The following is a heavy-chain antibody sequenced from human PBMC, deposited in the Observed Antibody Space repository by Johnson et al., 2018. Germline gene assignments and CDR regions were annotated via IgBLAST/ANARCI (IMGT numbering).Heavy chain of an antibody. CDR3: AKDWFGAMADYFDF. D-gene: IGHD3-10*01. CDR2: VGTSSSIA. Sequence: VQLVESGGGVVQPGRSLRLSCTASGLTFSSSAIAWVRKAPGKGLEWVSSVGTSSSIAFYSDSVKGRFTILRDNSKNTLYLQMRNPRGEDPAVYFFAKDWFGAMADYFDFWGQGTLVTVSS. J-gene: IGHJ4*02. V-gene: IGHV3-23*04. CDR1: GLTFSSSA.